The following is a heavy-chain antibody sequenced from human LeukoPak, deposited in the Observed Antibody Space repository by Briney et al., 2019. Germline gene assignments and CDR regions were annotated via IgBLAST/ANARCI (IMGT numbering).Heavy chain of an antibody. CDR2: INTNSGNP. V-gene: IGHV7-4-1*02. J-gene: IGHJ1*01. Sequence: ASVKVSCKASGYIFDIYAMIWVRQAPGQGLELMGWINTNSGNPTYAQGFTGRFVFSLDTPVSTAYLQISSLKADDTAVYYCARDYTLTLGTTTYFQHWGQGTLVTVSS. CDR3: ARDYTLTLGTTTYFQH. CDR1: GYIFDIYA. D-gene: IGHD1-7*01.